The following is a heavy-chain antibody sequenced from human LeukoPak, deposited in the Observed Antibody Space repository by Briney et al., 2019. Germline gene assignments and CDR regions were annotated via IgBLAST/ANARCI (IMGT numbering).Heavy chain of an antibody. Sequence: SETLSLTCSVSGYSIGSGYDWAWIRQAPGKGLEWIGSINYSGSPYYNPSLKSRVTISVDTSKNQFSLQLSSVTAADTAVYYCASVRCSATSCYEFYFDYWGQGTLVTVSS. CDR1: GYSIGSGYD. CDR3: ASVRCSATSCYEFYFDY. V-gene: IGHV4-38-2*02. D-gene: IGHD2-2*01. CDR2: INYSGSP. J-gene: IGHJ4*02.